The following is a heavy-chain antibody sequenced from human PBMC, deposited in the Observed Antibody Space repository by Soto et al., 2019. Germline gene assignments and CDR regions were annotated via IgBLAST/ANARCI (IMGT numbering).Heavy chain of an antibody. Sequence: GGSLRLSCAASGFTFSSYAMHWVRQAPGKGLEWVAVISYDGSNKYYADSVKGRFTISRDNSKNTLYLQMNSLRAEDTAVYYCARDQYYDFWSGYPPGYGMDVWGQGTTVTVSS. CDR2: ISYDGSNK. V-gene: IGHV3-30-3*01. CDR1: GFTFSSYA. J-gene: IGHJ6*02. D-gene: IGHD3-3*01. CDR3: ARDQYYDFWSGYPPGYGMDV.